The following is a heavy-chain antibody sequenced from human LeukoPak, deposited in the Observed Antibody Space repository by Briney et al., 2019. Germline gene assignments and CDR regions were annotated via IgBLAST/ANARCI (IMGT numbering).Heavy chain of an antibody. CDR1: GGSISSYY. Sequence: SETLSLTCTVSGGSISSYYWSWIRQPPGKGLEWIGYVHYSGSSSYNPSLKSRVTISVDTSENQFSLSLSSVTAADTAIYYCAAADGNYDILTGSLSLFYFDYWGRGTLVTVSS. CDR3: AAADGNYDILTGSLSLFYFDY. J-gene: IGHJ4*02. D-gene: IGHD3-9*01. V-gene: IGHV4-59*01. CDR2: VHYSGSS.